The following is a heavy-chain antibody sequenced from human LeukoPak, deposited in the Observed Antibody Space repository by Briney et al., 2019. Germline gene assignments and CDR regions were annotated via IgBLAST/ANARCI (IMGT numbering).Heavy chain of an antibody. CDR2: IIPIFGTA. CDR3: ARAGEYYGSSGYYAGY. CDR1: GGTFSSYA. D-gene: IGHD3-22*01. J-gene: IGHJ4*02. Sequence: VASVKVSCKASGGTFSSYAISWVRQAPGQGREWMGGIIPIFGTANYAQKFQGRVTITADESTSTAYMELSSLRSEDTAVYYCARAGEYYGSSGYYAGYWGQGTLVTVSS. V-gene: IGHV1-69*13.